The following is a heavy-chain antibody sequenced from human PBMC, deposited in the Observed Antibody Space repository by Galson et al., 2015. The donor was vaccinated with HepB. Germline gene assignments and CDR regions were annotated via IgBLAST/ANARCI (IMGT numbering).Heavy chain of an antibody. CDR3: ARDQSRGAGMDV. CDR1: GYTFTSYD. V-gene: IGHV1-8*01. J-gene: IGHJ6*02. D-gene: IGHD5-24*01. CDR2: MNPNSGNT. Sequence: SVKVSCKASGYTFTSYDINWVRQATGQGLEWIGWMNPNSGNTGYAQKFQGRVTMTRDTSISTAYMELSSLRSDDTAVYCCARDQSRGAGMDVWGQGTTVTVSS.